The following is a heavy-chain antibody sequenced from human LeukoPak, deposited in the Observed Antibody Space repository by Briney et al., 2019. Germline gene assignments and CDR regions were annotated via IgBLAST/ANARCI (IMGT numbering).Heavy chain of an antibody. CDR1: GFTFDDYA. CDR3: ARDSTVTTLDYFDY. V-gene: IGHV3-9*01. Sequence: PGGSLRLSCAASGFTFDDYAMHWVRQAPGKGLEWVSGISWNSGSIGYADSVKGRFTISRDNAKNSLYLQMNSLRAEDTALYYCARDSTVTTLDYFDYWGQGTLVTVSS. CDR2: ISWNSGSI. D-gene: IGHD4-17*01. J-gene: IGHJ4*02.